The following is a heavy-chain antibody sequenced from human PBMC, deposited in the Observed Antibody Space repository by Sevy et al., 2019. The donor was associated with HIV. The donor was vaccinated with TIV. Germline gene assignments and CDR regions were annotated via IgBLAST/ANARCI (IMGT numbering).Heavy chain of an antibody. CDR3: ARDRDVSGSYLEYFYYAMEV. CDR1: GYIFSTYY. V-gene: IGHV1-46*01. CDR2: FDPTRGSR. D-gene: IGHD1-26*01. J-gene: IGHJ6*02. Sequence: ASVKVSCKTSGYIFSTYYICWARQAPGQGLEWIGIFDPTRGSRSYAQRFQGRLSMTGDTSTSTAYMELSSLTSEDTAVYYCARDRDVSGSYLEYFYYAMEVWGQGTTVTVSS.